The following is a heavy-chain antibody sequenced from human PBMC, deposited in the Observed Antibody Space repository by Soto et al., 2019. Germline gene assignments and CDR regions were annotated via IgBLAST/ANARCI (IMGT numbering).Heavy chain of an antibody. Sequence: PSETLSLTCTVSGGSISSYYWSWIRQPPGKGLEWIGYIYYSGSTNYNPSLKSRVTISVDTSKNQFSLKLSSVTAADTTVYYCARRYGTTFDYWGQGTLVTVSS. V-gene: IGHV4-59*01. J-gene: IGHJ4*02. CDR3: ARRYGTTFDY. CDR1: GGSISSYY. D-gene: IGHD1-7*01. CDR2: IYYSGST.